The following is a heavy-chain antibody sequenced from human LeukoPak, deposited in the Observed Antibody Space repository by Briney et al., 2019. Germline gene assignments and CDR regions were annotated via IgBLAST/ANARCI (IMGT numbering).Heavy chain of an antibody. V-gene: IGHV4-34*01. D-gene: IGHD4-11*01. Sequence: SETLSLTCAVYGGSFSGCYWSWIRQPPGKGLEWIGEINHSGSTNYNPSLKSRVTISVDTSKNQFSLKLSSVTAADTAVYYCARVTTPFDYWGQGTLVTVSS. CDR2: INHSGST. J-gene: IGHJ4*02. CDR1: GGSFSGCY. CDR3: ARVTTPFDY.